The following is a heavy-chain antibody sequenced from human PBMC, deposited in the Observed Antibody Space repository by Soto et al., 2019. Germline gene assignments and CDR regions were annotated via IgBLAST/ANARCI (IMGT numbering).Heavy chain of an antibody. J-gene: IGHJ3*02. Sequence: QVQLVQSGAEVKKPGSSVKVSCKASGGTFSNYAISWVRQAPGQGLEWMGGIIPIFGTANYAQKFQGRVTNTADESTSTAYMELSSLRSEDTAVYYCAREPNGDYVIRDAFDIWGQGTMVSVSS. CDR1: GGTFSNYA. D-gene: IGHD4-17*01. CDR3: AREPNGDYVIRDAFDI. CDR2: IIPIFGTA. V-gene: IGHV1-69*01.